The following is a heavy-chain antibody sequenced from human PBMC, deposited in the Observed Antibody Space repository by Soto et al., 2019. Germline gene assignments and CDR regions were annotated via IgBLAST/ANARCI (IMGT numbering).Heavy chain of an antibody. CDR2: IYYSGST. D-gene: IGHD3-22*01. V-gene: IGHV4-59*01. Sequence: QVQLQESGPGLVKPSETLSLTCTVSGGSISSYYWSWIRQPPGKGLEWIGYIYYSGSTNYNPSLKSRVXXSXDXXKNHFALKLSSVTAADTAVYYCAPHSSGYYWGFDSWGQGTLVTVSS. CDR3: APHSSGYYWGFDS. CDR1: GGSISSYY. J-gene: IGHJ4*02.